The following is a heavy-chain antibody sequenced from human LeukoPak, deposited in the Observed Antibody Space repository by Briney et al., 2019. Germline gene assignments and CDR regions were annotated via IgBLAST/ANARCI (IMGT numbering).Heavy chain of an antibody. Sequence: GGSLRLSCAASGFTLSSYDMHWVRQATGKGLEWVSAIGTAGDTYYPGSVKGRFTISRENAKNSLYLQMNSLRAGDTAVYYCARARGSAPSTGFDYWGQGTLVTVSS. CDR1: GFTLSSYD. D-gene: IGHD3-10*01. V-gene: IGHV3-13*01. CDR3: ARARGSAPSTGFDY. J-gene: IGHJ4*02. CDR2: IGTAGDT.